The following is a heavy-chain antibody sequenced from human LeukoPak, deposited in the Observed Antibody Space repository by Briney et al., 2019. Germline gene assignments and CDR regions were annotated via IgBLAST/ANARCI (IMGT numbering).Heavy chain of an antibody. Sequence: GGSLRLSCAASGFTFSSYSMNWVRQAPGKGLEWVSSISSSSSYIYYADSVKGRFTISRDNAKNSLYLQMNSLRAEDTAVYYCARAGRVATKEPSYYMDVWGKGTTVTVSS. CDR2: ISSSSSYI. D-gene: IGHD5-12*01. V-gene: IGHV3-21*01. CDR1: GFTFSSYS. J-gene: IGHJ6*03. CDR3: ARAGRVATKEPSYYMDV.